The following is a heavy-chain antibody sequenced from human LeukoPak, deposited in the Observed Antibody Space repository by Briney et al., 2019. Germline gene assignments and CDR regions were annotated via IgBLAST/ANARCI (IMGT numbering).Heavy chain of an antibody. CDR2: FYDTGSV. CDR3: ARNPSSSWYENWFDP. Sequence: SETLSLTCSVSGASMKDYYWNWIRLSTGKGLERIGRFYDTGSVIYNPSLKSRATLSVDTSKNHVYLKLTSVTAADTAVYYCARNPSSSWYENWFDPWGQGTLVTVSS. CDR1: GASMKDYY. J-gene: IGHJ5*02. D-gene: IGHD6-13*01. V-gene: IGHV4-4*07.